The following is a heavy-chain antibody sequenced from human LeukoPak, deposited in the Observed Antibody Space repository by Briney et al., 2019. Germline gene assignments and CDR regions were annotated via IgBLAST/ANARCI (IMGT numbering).Heavy chain of an antibody. CDR2: IGYTGCT. CDR1: GSSLSNTAFY. V-gene: IGHV4-39*01. D-gene: IGHD2-15*01. CDR3: ARQKRDVVVIAATYLWFDA. Sequence: PSETLSLTRSVSGSSLSNTAFYWGWIRQPPGKGLEWIGCIGYTGCTYRSPPLRGRLTITVGTSKNQFSLQLNSVTAADTAVYYCARQKRDVVVIAATYLWFDAWGRGTLVSVSS. J-gene: IGHJ5*02.